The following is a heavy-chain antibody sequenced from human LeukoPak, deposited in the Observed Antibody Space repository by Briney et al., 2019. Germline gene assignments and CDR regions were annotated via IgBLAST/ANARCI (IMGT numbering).Heavy chain of an antibody. J-gene: IGHJ4*02. Sequence: VASVKVSCKASGYTFTSYYMHWVRQAPGQGLEWMGWINPNSGGTNYAQKFQGRVTMTRDTSISTAYMELTRLRSDDTAVYYCARDNGDYWFDYWGQGTLVTVSS. V-gene: IGHV1-2*02. CDR2: INPNSGGT. D-gene: IGHD4-17*01. CDR3: ARDNGDYWFDY. CDR1: GYTFTSYY.